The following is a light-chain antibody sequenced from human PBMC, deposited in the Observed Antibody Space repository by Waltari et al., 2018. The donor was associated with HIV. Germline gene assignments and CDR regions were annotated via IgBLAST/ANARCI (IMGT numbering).Light chain of an antibody. CDR2: KAS. V-gene: IGKV1-5*03. CDR1: QSISSW. Sequence: SVGDRVTITCRASQSISSWLAWYQQKPGKAPKLLIYKASSLQSGVPSRFSGRGSGTEFTLTISSLQPDDFATYYCQQYNSFSSWTFGQGTKVEIK. CDR3: QQYNSFSSWT. J-gene: IGKJ1*01.